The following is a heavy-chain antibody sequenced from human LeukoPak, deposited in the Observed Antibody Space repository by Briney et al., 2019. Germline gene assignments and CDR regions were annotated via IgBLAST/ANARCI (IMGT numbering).Heavy chain of an antibody. Sequence: GGSLRLSCAASGFTFSDYYMSWIRQAPGKGLEWVSYISSSGSTIYYADSVKGQFTISRDNAKNSLYLQMNSLRAEDTAVYYCARDRASGYYDYWGQGTLVTVSS. CDR2: ISSSGSTI. D-gene: IGHD3-3*01. V-gene: IGHV3-11*01. CDR3: ARDRASGYYDY. CDR1: GFTFSDYY. J-gene: IGHJ4*02.